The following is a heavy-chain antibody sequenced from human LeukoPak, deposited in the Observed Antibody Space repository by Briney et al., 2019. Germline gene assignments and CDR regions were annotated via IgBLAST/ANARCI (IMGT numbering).Heavy chain of an antibody. V-gene: IGHV3-23*01. J-gene: IGHJ4*02. CDR1: GFTFSSYS. Sequence: GGSLRLSCAASGFTFSSYSMNWVRQAPGKGLEWVSAISGSGGNTYYADSVKGRSTVSRDNSKTTLYLQMNSLRAEDTAVYYCAKLHSLQYSPEYWGQGTLVTVSS. CDR2: ISGSGGNT. D-gene: IGHD6-6*01. CDR3: AKLHSLQYSPEY.